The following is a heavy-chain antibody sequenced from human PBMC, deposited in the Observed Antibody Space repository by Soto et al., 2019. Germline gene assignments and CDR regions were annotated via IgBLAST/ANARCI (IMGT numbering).Heavy chain of an antibody. V-gene: IGHV1-69*06. J-gene: IGHJ3*02. CDR2: IIPIFGTA. CDR1: GGTFSSYA. CDR3: ARDPGSSWYALAFDI. Sequence: ASVKVSCKASGGTFSSYAISWVRQAPGQGLEWMGGIIPIFGTANYAQKFQGRVTITADKSTSTAYMELSSLRSEDTAVYYCARDPGSSWYALAFDIWGQGTMVTVSS. D-gene: IGHD6-13*01.